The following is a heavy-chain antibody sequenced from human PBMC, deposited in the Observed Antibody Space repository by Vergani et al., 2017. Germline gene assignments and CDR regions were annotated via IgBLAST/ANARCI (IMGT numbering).Heavy chain of an antibody. V-gene: IGHV3-64*04. D-gene: IGHD5-18*01. CDR3: AKDGSYGPYDY. CDR1: GFTFTSYA. Sequence: VQLVESGGGLVQPGGSLRLSCSASGFTFTSYAMHWVRQAPGKGLEYGSAISINGGSTYYADSVKGRFTMSRDKSKNTLYLQMNSLRAEDTAVYYCAKDGSYGPYDYWGQGTLVTVSS. J-gene: IGHJ4*02. CDR2: ISINGGST.